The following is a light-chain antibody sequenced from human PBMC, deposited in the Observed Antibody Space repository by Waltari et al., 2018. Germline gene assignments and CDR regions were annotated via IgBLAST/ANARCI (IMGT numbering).Light chain of an antibody. CDR3: CSYAGSDTPYV. CDR2: EVT. Sequence: QSALTQPPSASGSPGQSVTISCTGTSSDVGGHNFVSWYQQHPGKAPKVIIYEVTKRPSGVPDRFSGSKSGNTASLTVSGLQTEDEADYYFCSYAGSDTPYVFGTGTTVTVL. V-gene: IGLV2-8*01. J-gene: IGLJ1*01. CDR1: SSDVGGHNF.